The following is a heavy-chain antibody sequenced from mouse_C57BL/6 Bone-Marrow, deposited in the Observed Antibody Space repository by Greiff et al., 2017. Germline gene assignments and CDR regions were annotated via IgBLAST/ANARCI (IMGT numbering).Heavy chain of an antibody. CDR1: GYTFTSYG. V-gene: IGHV1-81*01. CDR2: IYPRSGNT. D-gene: IGHD1-1*01. Sequence: QVQLQQSGAELARPGASVKLSCKASGYTFTSYGISWVKQRPGQGLEWIGEIYPRSGNTYYNETFKGKATLTADKSSSTAYMELRSLTSEDSAVYFGARVRDYYGSSDPCAYWGQGTLVTVSA. CDR3: ARVRDYYGSSDPCAY. J-gene: IGHJ3*01.